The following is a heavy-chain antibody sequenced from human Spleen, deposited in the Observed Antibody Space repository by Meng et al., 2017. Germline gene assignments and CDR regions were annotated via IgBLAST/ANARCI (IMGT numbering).Heavy chain of an antibody. Sequence: QVQLVQFGAGVKKPGASVKVSCKPSGYNFPDYYIHGVRQAPGQGLEWMGRINPNSGETNSAQKFQGRVTMTRDRSISAAYMDLNGLTSDDTAIYYCARDAGAAAGPRWGQGTLVTVSS. D-gene: IGHD6-13*01. V-gene: IGHV1-2*06. CDR1: GYNFPDYY. CDR2: INPNSGET. J-gene: IGHJ4*02. CDR3: ARDAGAAAGPR.